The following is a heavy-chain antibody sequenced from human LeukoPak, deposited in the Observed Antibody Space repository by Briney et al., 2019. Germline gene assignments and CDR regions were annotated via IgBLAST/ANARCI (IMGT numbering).Heavy chain of an antibody. CDR2: IKQDGSEK. V-gene: IGHV3-7*01. CDR1: GFTFSSHK. CDR3: ARDEGTY. J-gene: IGHJ4*02. Sequence: GGSLRLSCVASGFTFSSHKMTWVRQASGKGLEWVANIKQDGSEKNYVDSVKGRFTISRDNARNSLYLQMNSLRAEDTAVYYCARDEGTYWGQGTLVTVSS. D-gene: IGHD3-10*01.